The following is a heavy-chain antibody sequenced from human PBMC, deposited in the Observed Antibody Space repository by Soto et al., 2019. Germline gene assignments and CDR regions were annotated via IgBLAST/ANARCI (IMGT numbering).Heavy chain of an antibody. CDR2: MNPNTGDT. J-gene: IGHJ4*02. D-gene: IGHD1-26*01. CDR3: ARAWGYSGTYQFSFDY. V-gene: IGHV1-2*04. Sequence: WASVKVSFKASGYTFTGSYVHWLRQAPGQGLEWMGWMNPNTGDTNYTQKLQDWVTMSRDTSITTAYMELTRLRSDDTAVYYCARAWGYSGTYQFSFDYWGQGTLVTVSS. CDR1: GYTFTGSY.